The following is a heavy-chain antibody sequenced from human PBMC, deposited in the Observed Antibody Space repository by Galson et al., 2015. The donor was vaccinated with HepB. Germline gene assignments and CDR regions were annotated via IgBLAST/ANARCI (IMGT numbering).Heavy chain of an antibody. Sequence: ETLSLTCTVSGDSVNSGAYYWAWGRQPPGKALGWIGYVYYSGSTKYSPSLESRVSLSVDTSKNQFSLTMRSVTAADTAVYYCARVTVKSYWFFDLWGRGTLVTVSS. V-gene: IGHV4-61*08. CDR2: VYYSGST. D-gene: IGHD4-17*01. CDR3: ARVTVKSYWFFDL. CDR1: GDSVNSGAYY. J-gene: IGHJ2*01.